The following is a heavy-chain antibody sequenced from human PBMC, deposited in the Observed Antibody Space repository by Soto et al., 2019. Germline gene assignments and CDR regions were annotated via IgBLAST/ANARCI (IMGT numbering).Heavy chain of an antibody. D-gene: IGHD2-2*01. J-gene: IGHJ5*02. CDR1: GGSISSYY. V-gene: IGHV4-59*01. CDR3: ARDVPEEPGWFDP. Sequence: QVQLQESGPGLVKPSETLSLTCTVSGGSISSYYWSWIRQPPGKGLEWIGYIYYSGSTNYNPSLKSRVTISVDTSKNQFSLKLRSVTAADTAVYYCARDVPEEPGWFDPWGQGTLVTVSS. CDR2: IYYSGST.